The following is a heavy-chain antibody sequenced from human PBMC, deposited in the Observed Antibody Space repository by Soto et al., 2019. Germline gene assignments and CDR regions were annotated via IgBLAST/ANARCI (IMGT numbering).Heavy chain of an antibody. CDR1: GFTFSSYS. D-gene: IGHD3-9*01. CDR2: ISSSSSTI. Sequence: PGGSLRLSCAASGFTFSSYSMNWVRQAPGKWLEWVSYISSSSSTIYYADSVKGRFTISRDNAKNSLYLQMNSLRDEDTAVYYCARDGKYYDILTGYGLDYFDYWGQGXLVTVYS. J-gene: IGHJ4*02. CDR3: ARDGKYYDILTGYGLDYFDY. V-gene: IGHV3-48*02.